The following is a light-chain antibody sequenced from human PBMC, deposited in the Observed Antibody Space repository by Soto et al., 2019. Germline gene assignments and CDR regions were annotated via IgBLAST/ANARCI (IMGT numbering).Light chain of an antibody. CDR1: QSISSW. CDR3: QQYNSYWT. CDR2: KAS. Sequence: DIQMTQSPSTLSASVGDRVNITCRASQSISSWLAWYQQKPGKAPKLLIYKASSLESGVPSRCRGSGYGTEFTLTISSLQPDDFATYYCQQYNSYWTCGQGNKGEIK. V-gene: IGKV1-5*03. J-gene: IGKJ1*01.